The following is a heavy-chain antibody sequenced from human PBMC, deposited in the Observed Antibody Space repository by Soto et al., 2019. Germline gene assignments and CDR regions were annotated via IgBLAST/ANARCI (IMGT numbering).Heavy chain of an antibody. Sequence: QLQLQESGPGLVKPSETLSLTCTVSGGSISSSSYYWGWIRQPPGKGLEWIGSIYYSGSTYYNPSLKSRVTISVDTSKNQFSLKLSSVTAADTAVYYCARNRTRRGSFDYWGQGTLVTVSS. CDR3: ARNRTRRGSFDY. D-gene: IGHD6-25*01. CDR1: GGSISSSSYY. CDR2: IYYSGST. J-gene: IGHJ4*02. V-gene: IGHV4-39*01.